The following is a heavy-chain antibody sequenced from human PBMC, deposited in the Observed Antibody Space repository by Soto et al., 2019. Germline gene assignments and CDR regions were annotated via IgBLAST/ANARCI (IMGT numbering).Heavy chain of an antibody. CDR2: IDGGDDST. V-gene: IGHV3-23*01. CDR3: ARVKATGTGRGSFDS. Sequence: GGSLRLSCAASGFTFSSSAMTWVRLAPGKGLEWVSGIDGGDDSTYYADSVRGHFTISRDKSKNTLYLQMNSLRVEDTAVYFCARVKATGTGRGSFDSWGQGTLGTVS. D-gene: IGHD3-9*01. CDR1: GFTFSSSA. J-gene: IGHJ4*02.